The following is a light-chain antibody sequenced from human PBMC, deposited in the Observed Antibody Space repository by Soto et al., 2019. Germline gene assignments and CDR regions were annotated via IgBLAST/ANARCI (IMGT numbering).Light chain of an antibody. CDR1: QSVSSY. Sequence: EIVLTQSPATLSFSPGERATLSCRASQSVSSYLAWYQQKPGQAPRLLIYDASNRATGIPARFSGSGSGTDFTLTIRSLEPEDFAVYYCQQRSNWPPIFTFGPGTKVDIK. CDR2: DAS. CDR3: QQRSNWPPIFT. J-gene: IGKJ3*01. V-gene: IGKV3-11*01.